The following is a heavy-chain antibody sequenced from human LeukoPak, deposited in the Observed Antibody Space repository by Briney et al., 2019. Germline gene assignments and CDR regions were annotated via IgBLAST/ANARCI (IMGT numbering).Heavy chain of an antibody. CDR3: ARRGYSYGTRRYYYMDV. J-gene: IGHJ6*03. V-gene: IGHV4-59*01. D-gene: IGHD5-18*01. CDR2: IHSSGKT. CDR1: GGSIISYY. Sequence: SETLSLTCTVSGGSIISYYWSWIRQSPQKGLEWIAYIHSSGKTNYNPSLKSRVTISVDTSKNQFSLKVTSMTAADTGVYYCARRGYSYGTRRYYYMDVWGKGTTVTISS.